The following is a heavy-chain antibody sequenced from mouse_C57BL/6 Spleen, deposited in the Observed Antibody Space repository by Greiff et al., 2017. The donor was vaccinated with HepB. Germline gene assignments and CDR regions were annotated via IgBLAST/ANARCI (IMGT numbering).Heavy chain of an antibody. CDR1: GYTFTSYW. Sequence: VQLQQSGAELVKPGASVKLSCKASGYTFTSYWMQWVKQRPGQGLEWIGEIDPSDSYTNYNQKFKGKATLTVDTSSSTAYMQLSSLTSEDSAVYYCARSNYGSSYGAYWGQGTLVTVSA. D-gene: IGHD1-1*01. CDR2: IDPSDSYT. V-gene: IGHV1-50*01. J-gene: IGHJ3*01. CDR3: ARSNYGSSYGAY.